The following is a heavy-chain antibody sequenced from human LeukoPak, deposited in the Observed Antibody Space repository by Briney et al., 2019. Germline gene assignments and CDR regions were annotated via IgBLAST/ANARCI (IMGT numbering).Heavy chain of an antibody. CDR3: ARGKLYGGQPNDY. V-gene: IGHV4-59*05. CDR1: GGSISSYY. CDR2: IYYSGST. Sequence: SETLSLTCTVSGGSISSYYWSWIRQPPGKGLEWIGSIYYSGSTYYNPSLKSRVTISVDTSKNQFSLKLSSVTAADTAVYYCARGKLYGGQPNDYWGQGTLVTVSS. D-gene: IGHD4/OR15-4a*01. J-gene: IGHJ4*02.